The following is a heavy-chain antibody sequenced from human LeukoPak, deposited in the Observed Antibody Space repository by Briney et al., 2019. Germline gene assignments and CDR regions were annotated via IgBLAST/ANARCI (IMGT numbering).Heavy chain of an antibody. CDR2: INHSGST. J-gene: IGHJ4*02. CDR1: GGSFSGYY. CDR3: ARDGRYSSGWYKGFDY. Sequence: SETLSLTCAVYGGSFSGYYWSWIRQPPGKGLEWIGEINHSGSTNYNPSLKSRVTISVDTSKNQFSLKLSSVTAADTAVYYCARDGRYSSGWYKGFDYWGQGTLVTVSS. V-gene: IGHV4-34*01. D-gene: IGHD6-19*01.